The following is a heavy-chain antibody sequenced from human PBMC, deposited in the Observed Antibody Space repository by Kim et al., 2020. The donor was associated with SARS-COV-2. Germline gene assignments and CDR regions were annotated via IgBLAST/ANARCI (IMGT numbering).Heavy chain of an antibody. J-gene: IGHJ5*02. Sequence: PAYQGQVTISADKSISTAYLQWSSLKASDTAMYYCARQSIAAAGPNWFDPWGQGTLVTVSS. V-gene: IGHV5-51*01. CDR3: ARQSIAAAGPNWFDP. D-gene: IGHD6-13*01.